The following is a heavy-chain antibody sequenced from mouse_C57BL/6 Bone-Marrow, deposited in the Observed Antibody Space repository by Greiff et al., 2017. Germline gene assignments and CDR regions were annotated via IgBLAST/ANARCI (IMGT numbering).Heavy chain of an antibody. CDR2: INPTYGTT. D-gene: IGHD3-2*02. V-gene: IGHV1-39*01. J-gene: IGHJ3*01. Sequence: VQLQQSGPELVKPGASVKISCKASGYSFTDYNMNWVKQSNGKSLEWIGVINPTYGTTSYNQKFKGKATLPVDQSSSTSYMQLNSLTAEDSAVYYCSKDSSGYLLAYWGQGTLVTVSA. CDR3: SKDSSGYLLAY. CDR1: GYSFTDYN.